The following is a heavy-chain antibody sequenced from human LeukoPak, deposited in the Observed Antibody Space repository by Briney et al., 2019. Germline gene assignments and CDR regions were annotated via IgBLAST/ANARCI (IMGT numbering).Heavy chain of an antibody. V-gene: IGHV1-46*01. CDR3: ARGSRITMVRGVIDWDPNDY. Sequence: GASVTVSCKASGYTFTSNYIHWVRQAPGQGLEWMGMIYPRDGSTSYAQKFQGRVTVTRDTSTSTVYMELSSLRSEDTAVYYCARGSRITMVRGVIDWDPNDYWGQGTLVTVSS. J-gene: IGHJ4*02. CDR1: GYTFTSNY. D-gene: IGHD3-10*01. CDR2: IYPRDGST.